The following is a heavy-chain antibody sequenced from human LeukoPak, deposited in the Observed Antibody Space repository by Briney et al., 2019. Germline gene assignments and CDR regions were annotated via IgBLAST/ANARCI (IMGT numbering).Heavy chain of an antibody. J-gene: IGHJ5*02. CDR3: ATYFDFWSASNWFDP. CDR1: GYRLSEIS. V-gene: IGHV1-24*01. Sequence: ASVKVSCKVPGYRLSEISMHWVRQAPGKGLEWMGSFDPEDGETTYAQNFQGRFTMTEDTSTDTAYMELSSLRSDDTAIYYCATYFDFWSASNWFDPWGQGTLVTVSS. CDR2: FDPEDGET. D-gene: IGHD3-3*01.